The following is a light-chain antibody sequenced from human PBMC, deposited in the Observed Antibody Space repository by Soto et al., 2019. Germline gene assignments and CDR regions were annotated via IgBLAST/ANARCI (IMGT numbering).Light chain of an antibody. J-gene: IGKJ5*01. CDR3: QQAYSFPIT. CDR2: AAS. V-gene: IGKV1D-12*01. CDR1: QDIAAY. Sequence: DIQVTQSPSSVSASVGDRVTITCRASQDIAAYLAWYQHKPGRAPELLIHAASSLQSGVPSRFSGSGSGTDFTLTINSLQPEYFATYYCQQAYSFPITFGQGTRLDI.